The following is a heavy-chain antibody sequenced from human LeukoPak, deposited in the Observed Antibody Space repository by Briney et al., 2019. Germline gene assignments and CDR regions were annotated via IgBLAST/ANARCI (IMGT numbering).Heavy chain of an antibody. CDR3: ARSPYGSGSFDY. CDR2: IYYSGST. D-gene: IGHD3-10*01. CDR1: GGSISTYY. Sequence: SETLSLTCTVSGGSISTYYWSWIRQPPGKGLEWIGYIYYSGSTNYSPSLQSRVTISVDTSRNQFSLKLSSVTAADTAVYYCARSPYGSGSFDYWGQGTLVTVSS. J-gene: IGHJ4*02. V-gene: IGHV4-59*12.